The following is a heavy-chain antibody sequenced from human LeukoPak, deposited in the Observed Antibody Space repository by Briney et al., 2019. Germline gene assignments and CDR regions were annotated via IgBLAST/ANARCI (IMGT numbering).Heavy chain of an antibody. CDR3: ARLRFGDPRGYYFDY. Sequence: GESLKISCKGSGYSFTSYWIGWVRQMPGKGLEWMGIIYPGDSDTRYSPSFQGQVTISADKSISTAYLQWSSLKASDTAMYYCARLRFGDPRGYYFDYWGQGTLVTVSS. CDR1: GYSFTSYW. CDR2: IYPGDSDT. J-gene: IGHJ4*02. D-gene: IGHD3-10*01. V-gene: IGHV5-51*01.